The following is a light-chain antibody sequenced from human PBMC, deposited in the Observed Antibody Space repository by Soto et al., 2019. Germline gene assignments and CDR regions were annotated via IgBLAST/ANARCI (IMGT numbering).Light chain of an antibody. CDR2: DAS. V-gene: IGKV3-11*01. J-gene: IGKJ4*01. CDR3: QQSSNWPLT. Sequence: EIVLTQSPATLSLSPGERATLSCRASQSVSSYLAWYQQKPGQSPRLLIYDASNRATGIPAMFSGSGSGTDFTLTISSLEPEDFAVYYCQQSSNWPLTFGGGIKVEIK. CDR1: QSVSSY.